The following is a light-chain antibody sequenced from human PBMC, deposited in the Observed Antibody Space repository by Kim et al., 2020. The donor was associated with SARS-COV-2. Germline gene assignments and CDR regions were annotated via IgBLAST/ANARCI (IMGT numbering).Light chain of an antibody. V-gene: IGLV3-19*01. J-gene: IGLJ2*01. CDR3: NSRDSSGNHLV. Sequence: AWGQTVRITCQGDSLRSYYASWYQQKPGQAPVFVIYGKNNRPSGIPDRFSGSSSGNTASLTITGAQAEDEADYYCNSRDSSGNHLVFGGGTKLTVL. CDR1: SLRSYY. CDR2: GKN.